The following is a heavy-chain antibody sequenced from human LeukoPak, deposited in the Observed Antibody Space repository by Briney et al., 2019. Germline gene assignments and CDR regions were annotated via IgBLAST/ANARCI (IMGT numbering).Heavy chain of an antibody. CDR1: GFTFSSYA. CDR2: IFSRSESI. V-gene: IGHV3-21*01. CDR3: ARDFLNSSTSRPFDY. Sequence: GGSLRLSCAASGFTFSSYAMSWVRQAPGKGLEWVSCIFSRSESIFYADSVKGRFTISRDNAKNSLYLQMDSLRAEDTAVYYCARDFLNSSTSRPFDYWGQGTLVTVSS. J-gene: IGHJ4*02. D-gene: IGHD2-2*01.